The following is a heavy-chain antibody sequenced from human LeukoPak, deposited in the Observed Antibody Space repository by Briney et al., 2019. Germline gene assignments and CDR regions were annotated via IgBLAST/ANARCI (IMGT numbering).Heavy chain of an antibody. CDR3: ARVLSGSYFPDDY. Sequence: ASVKVSCKASGGTSSSYAISWVRQAPGQGLEWMGGIIPIFGTANYAQKFQGRVTITADESTSTAYMELSSLRSEDTAVYYCARVLSGSYFPDDYWGQGTLVTVSS. CDR1: GGTSSSYA. V-gene: IGHV1-69*01. CDR2: IIPIFGTA. D-gene: IGHD1-26*01. J-gene: IGHJ4*02.